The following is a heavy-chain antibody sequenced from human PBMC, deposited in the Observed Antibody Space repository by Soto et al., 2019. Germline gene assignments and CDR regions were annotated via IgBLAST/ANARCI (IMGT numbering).Heavy chain of an antibody. CDR2: IITGLVKT. J-gene: IGHJ4*02. V-gene: IGHV1-69*01. CDR3: ARAPLHAPETTMAYYFDY. D-gene: IGHD5-18*01. Sequence: QVQLVQSGAEVKKPGSSVKVSCKISGGTFDSYDVTWVRPVPGQGLEWMVGIITGLVKTHYTKEFQGRDTITVDEAASTTCLEFNRLTSEDTAVYYGARAPLHAPETTMAYYFDYGCQGTLVTVSS. CDR1: GGTFDSYD.